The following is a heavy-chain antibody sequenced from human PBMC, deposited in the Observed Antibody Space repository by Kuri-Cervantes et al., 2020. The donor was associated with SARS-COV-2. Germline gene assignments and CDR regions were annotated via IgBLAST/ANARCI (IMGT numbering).Heavy chain of an antibody. D-gene: IGHD3-3*01. V-gene: IGHV1-18*01. CDR2: ISAYNRNT. J-gene: IGHJ3*01. Sequence: ASVQVSCKASGYRFFDYGITLVRQAPGQGLEWMGWISAYNRNTNYAQKFQDRLTMTTDTSTTTAYVELRSLRSDDTAVYYSARGFSTSAQGLVGASFDLWGQATLVTVSS. CDR3: ARGFSTSAQGLVGASFDL. CDR1: GYRFFDYG.